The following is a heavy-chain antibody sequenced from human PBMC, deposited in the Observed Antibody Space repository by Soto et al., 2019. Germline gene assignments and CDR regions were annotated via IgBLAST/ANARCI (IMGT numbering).Heavy chain of an antibody. V-gene: IGHV2-5*02. Sequence: KESGPTPVNPRQTLTLTCTFSGFSLTTSGVGVGWIRQSPGKAPEWLALIYWDDDKRYSPSLKSRLTITKDTSKNQVVLTMADLDPADTATYYCAHRVLRTVFGLVTTTAIYFDFWGQGTPVAVSS. CDR1: GFSLTTSGVG. J-gene: IGHJ4*02. CDR2: IYWDDDK. D-gene: IGHD3-3*01. CDR3: AHRVLRTVFGLVTTTAIYFDF.